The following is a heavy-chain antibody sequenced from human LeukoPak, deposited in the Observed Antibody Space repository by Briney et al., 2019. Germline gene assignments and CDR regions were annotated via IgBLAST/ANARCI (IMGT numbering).Heavy chain of an antibody. Sequence: PGGSLRLSCAASGFTFSSYAMSWVRQAPGKGLEWVSAISGSGGSTYYADSVKGRFTISRDNSKNTLYLQMNSLRAEDTAVYYCAKEGPSARYSSSWYEGGGDPYYFDYWGQGTLVTVSS. CDR3: AKEGPSARYSSSWYEGGGDPYYFDY. CDR2: ISGSGGST. J-gene: IGHJ4*02. CDR1: GFTFSSYA. V-gene: IGHV3-23*01. D-gene: IGHD6-13*01.